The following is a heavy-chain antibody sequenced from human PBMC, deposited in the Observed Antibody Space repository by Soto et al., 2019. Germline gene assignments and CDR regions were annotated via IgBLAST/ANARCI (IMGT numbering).Heavy chain of an antibody. Sequence: SETLSLTCTVSGGSISNHYWSWIRQPPGKGLELIGYIYYSGSTNYNPSLRSRVTISVDTSKNQFSLKLSSVTAADTAVYYCARWVGHFDFWGPGTLVTVPS. J-gene: IGHJ4*02. CDR2: IYYSGST. V-gene: IGHV4-59*08. D-gene: IGHD1-26*01. CDR1: GGSISNHY. CDR3: ARWVGHFDF.